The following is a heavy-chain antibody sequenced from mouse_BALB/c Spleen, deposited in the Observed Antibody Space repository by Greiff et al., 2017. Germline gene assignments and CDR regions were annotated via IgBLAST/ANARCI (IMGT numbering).Heavy chain of an antibody. CDR3: ARYRYDYDFAMDY. J-gene: IGHJ4*01. D-gene: IGHD2-4*01. CDR1: GDSITSGY. V-gene: IGHV3-8*02. Sequence: ESGPSLVKPSQTLSLTCSVTGDSITSGYWNWIRKFPGNKLEYMGYISYSGSTYYNPSLKSRISITRDTSKNQYYLQLNSVTTEDTATYYCARYRYDYDFAMDYWGQGTSVTVSS. CDR2: ISYSGST.